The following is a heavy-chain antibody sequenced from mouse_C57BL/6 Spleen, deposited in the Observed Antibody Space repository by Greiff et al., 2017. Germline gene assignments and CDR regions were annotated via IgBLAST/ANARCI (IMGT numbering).Heavy chain of an antibody. J-gene: IGHJ2*01. CDR2: IDPETGGT. Sequence: QVQLQQSGAELVRPGASVTLSCKASGYTFTDYEMHWVKQTPVHGLEWIGAIDPETGGTAYNQKFKGKAILTADKSSSPAYMKLRSLTAEDSAVYYCTRGLPLDYWGQGTTLTVSS. V-gene: IGHV1-15*01. CDR1: GYTFTDYE. CDR3: TRGLPLDY.